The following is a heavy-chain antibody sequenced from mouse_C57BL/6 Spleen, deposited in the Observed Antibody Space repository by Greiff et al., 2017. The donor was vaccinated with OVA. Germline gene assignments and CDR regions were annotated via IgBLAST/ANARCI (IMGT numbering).Heavy chain of an antibody. J-gene: IGHJ3*01. CDR1: GFTFSDYG. V-gene: IGHV5-17*01. CDR3: ARLGFAY. Sequence: EVQRVESGGGLVKPGGSLKLSCAASGFTFSDYGMHWVRQAPEKGLEWVAYISRGSSTIYYADTVKGRFTISRDNAKNTLFLQLTSLRSEDTAMYYCARLGFAYWGQGTLVTVSA. CDR2: ISRGSSTI.